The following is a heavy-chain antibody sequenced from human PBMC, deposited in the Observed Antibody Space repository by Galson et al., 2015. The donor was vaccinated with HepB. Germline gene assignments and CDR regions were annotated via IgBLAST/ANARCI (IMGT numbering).Heavy chain of an antibody. CDR1: GFTSSSYW. CDR3: ARSGYSSGWYRIESDY. V-gene: IGHV3-74*01. J-gene: IGHJ4*02. Sequence: SLRLSCAASGFTSSSYWMHWVRQAPGKGLVWVSRINSDGSSTSYADSVKGRFTISRDNAKNTLYLQMNSLRAEDTAVYYCARSGYSSGWYRIESDYWGQGTLVTVSS. CDR2: INSDGSST. D-gene: IGHD6-19*01.